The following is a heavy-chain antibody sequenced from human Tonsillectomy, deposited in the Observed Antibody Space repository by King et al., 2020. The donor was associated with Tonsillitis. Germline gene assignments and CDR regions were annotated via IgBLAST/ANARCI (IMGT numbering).Heavy chain of an antibody. CDR3: AKGQVSGNYDTYFDF. J-gene: IGHJ4*02. CDR1: GFTFSRHT. Sequence: QLVQSGGGLVQPGGSLRLSCAASGFTFSRHTMTWVRQAPGKGLEWVSAISGSGSQTFSGDSVKGRFMISRDNSKNTLYLQMNSLRVEDTAVYYCAKGQVSGNYDTYFDFCSQGTLVTVSS. CDR2: ISGSGSQT. V-gene: IGHV3-23*04. D-gene: IGHD4-23*01.